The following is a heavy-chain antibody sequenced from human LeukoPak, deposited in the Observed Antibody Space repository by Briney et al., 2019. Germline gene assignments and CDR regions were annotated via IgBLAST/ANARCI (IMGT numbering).Heavy chain of an antibody. D-gene: IGHD7-27*01. Sequence: GGSLRLSCAVSGFPFSDYAMSWVRQAPGEGLEWISIIRGSGGGTYYADSVKGRFTISRDNSKNTLYLQMNSLRAEDTAVYYCAKGGPTGDLRSPGRDYWGQGTLVTVSA. CDR3: AKGGPTGDLRSPGRDY. CDR1: GFPFSDYA. V-gene: IGHV3-23*01. J-gene: IGHJ4*02. CDR2: IRGSGGGT.